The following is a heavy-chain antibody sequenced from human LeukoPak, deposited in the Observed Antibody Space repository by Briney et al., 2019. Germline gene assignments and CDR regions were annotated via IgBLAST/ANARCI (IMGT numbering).Heavy chain of an antibody. CDR1: GFTFSSYG. Sequence: HPGGSLRLSCAASGFTFSSYGMHWVRQAPGKGLEWVAVISYDGSNKYYADSVKGRFTISRDNSKNTLYLQMNSLRAEDTAVYYCAKDEQWLEIDYWGQGTLVTVSS. V-gene: IGHV3-30*18. J-gene: IGHJ4*02. CDR2: ISYDGSNK. CDR3: AKDEQWLEIDY. D-gene: IGHD6-19*01.